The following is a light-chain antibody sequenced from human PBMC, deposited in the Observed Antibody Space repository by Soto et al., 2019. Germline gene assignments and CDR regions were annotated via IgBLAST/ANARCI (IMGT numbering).Light chain of an antibody. CDR2: LGS. CDR3: MQARQPLFT. CDR1: QSLLHSNGYNY. J-gene: IGKJ3*01. Sequence: DIVMTQSPLSLPVTPGEPASISCRSSQSLLHSNGYNYLDWYLQKPGQSPQLLIYLGSNRASGVPDRFSGSGAGTDFTLKISRVEAEDVGVYYCMQARQPLFTFGPGTKVDI. V-gene: IGKV2-28*01.